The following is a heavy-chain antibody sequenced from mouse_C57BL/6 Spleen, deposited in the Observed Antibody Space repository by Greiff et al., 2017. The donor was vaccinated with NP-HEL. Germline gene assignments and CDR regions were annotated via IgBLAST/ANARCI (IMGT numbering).Heavy chain of an antibody. CDR1: GYTFTSYT. J-gene: IGHJ4*01. Sequence: QVHVKQSGAELARPGASVKMSCKASGYTFTSYTMHWVKQRPGQGLEWIGYINPSSGYTKYNQKFKDKATLTADKSSSTAYMQLGSLTSEDSAVYYCAREGASYAMDYWGQGTSVTVSS. CDR3: AREGASYAMDY. V-gene: IGHV1-4*01. D-gene: IGHD6-1*01. CDR2: INPSSGYT.